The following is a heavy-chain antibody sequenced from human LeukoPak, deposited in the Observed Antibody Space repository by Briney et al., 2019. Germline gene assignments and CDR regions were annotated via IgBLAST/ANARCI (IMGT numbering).Heavy chain of an antibody. CDR1: GFTVGSNY. CDR3: ARERNWNYVFGY. D-gene: IGHD1-7*01. CDR2: LHSDSST. V-gene: IGHV3-66*01. Sequence: GGSLRLSCAASGFTVGSNYMSWVRQAPGKGLEWVSVLHSDSSTYYADSVKGRFTISRDNSKNTLYLQMNNLRAEDTAMYYCARERNWNYVFGYWGQGTLVTVSS. J-gene: IGHJ4*02.